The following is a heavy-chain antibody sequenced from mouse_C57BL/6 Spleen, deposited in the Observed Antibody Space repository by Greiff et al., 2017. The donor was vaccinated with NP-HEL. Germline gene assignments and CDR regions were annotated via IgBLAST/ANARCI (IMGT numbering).Heavy chain of an antibody. CDR2: IYPRSGNT. J-gene: IGHJ4*01. CDR3: ARSGDDAQRRYAMDY. Sequence: VQLQQSGAELARPGASVKLSCKASGYTFTSYGISWVKQRTGQGLEWIGEIYPRSGNTYYNEKFKGKATLTADKSSSTAYMELRSLTSEDSAVYFWARSGDDAQRRYAMDYWGQGTSVTVSS. V-gene: IGHV1-81*01. CDR1: GYTFTSYG. D-gene: IGHD2-3*01.